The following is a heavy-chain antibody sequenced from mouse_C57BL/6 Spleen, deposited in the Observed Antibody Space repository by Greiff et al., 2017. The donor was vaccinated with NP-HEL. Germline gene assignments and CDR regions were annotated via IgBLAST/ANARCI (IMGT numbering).Heavy chain of an antibody. CDR3: TREELGYCVDY. J-gene: IGHJ2*01. CDR2: IDPGTGGT. Sequence: QVQLQQSGAELVRPGASVTLSCKASGYTFTGYEMHWVKQTPVHGLEWIGAIDPGTGGTAYNEKFKGKAILTADKSSSTAYMELRSLTSEDSAAYYCTREELGYCVDYWGQGTTLTVSS. V-gene: IGHV1-15*01. CDR1: GYTFTGYE. D-gene: IGHD4-1*01.